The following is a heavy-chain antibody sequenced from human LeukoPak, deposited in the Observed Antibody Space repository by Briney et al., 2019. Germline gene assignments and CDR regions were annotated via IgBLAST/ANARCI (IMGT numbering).Heavy chain of an antibody. CDR2: IYYSGST. CDR3: ARLSGTAMVMVDY. V-gene: IGHV4-39*01. Sequence: PSETLSLTCTVSGGSISSISYYWGWIRQPPGKGLEWIGSIYYSGSTYYNPSLKSRVTISVDTSKNQFSLKLSSVTAADSAVYYCARLSGTAMVMVDYWGQGTLVTVSS. D-gene: IGHD5-18*01. CDR1: GGSISSISYY. J-gene: IGHJ4*02.